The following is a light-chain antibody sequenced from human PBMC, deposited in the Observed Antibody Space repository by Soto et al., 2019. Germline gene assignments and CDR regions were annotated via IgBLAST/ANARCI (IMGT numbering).Light chain of an antibody. J-gene: IGKJ4*01. Sequence: DIQKTQSPSTLSASVGDRVTITCRASQSISSWLAWYQQKPGKAPKVLIYDASSLEGGVPSRFSGSGSGAKFTLTISSLQPDDFATYYCQQYSVYPLTFGGGTKVDIK. CDR3: QQYSVYPLT. V-gene: IGKV1-5*01. CDR1: QSISSW. CDR2: DAS.